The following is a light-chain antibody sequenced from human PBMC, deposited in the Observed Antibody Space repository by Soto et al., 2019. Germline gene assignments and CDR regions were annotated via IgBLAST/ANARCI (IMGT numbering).Light chain of an antibody. Sequence: QSALTQPASVSGTPGQRVAISCSGSSSNIGSNTVNWYQQLPGTAPKVLIYSNNQRPSGVPDRFSGSKSGTSASLAISGLQSEDEADYYCAAWDDGLNGFWVFGTGTKVTVL. CDR1: SSNIGSNT. CDR3: AAWDDGLNGFWV. V-gene: IGLV1-44*01. CDR2: SNN. J-gene: IGLJ1*01.